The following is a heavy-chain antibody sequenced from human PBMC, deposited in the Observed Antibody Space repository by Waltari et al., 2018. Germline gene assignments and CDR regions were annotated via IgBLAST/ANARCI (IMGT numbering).Heavy chain of an antibody. CDR3: ARDLGVVVAARGVYFDY. CDR2: ISAYNGNT. D-gene: IGHD2-15*01. V-gene: IGHV1-18*01. J-gene: IGHJ4*02. Sequence: QVQLVQSGAEVKKPGASVKVSCKASGYTFTSYGISWVRQAPGQGLEWMGWISAYNGNTNYAQKLQGRVTRTTDTSTSTAYMEVRSLRSDDTAVYYCARDLGVVVAARGVYFDYWGQGTLVTVSS. CDR1: GYTFTSYG.